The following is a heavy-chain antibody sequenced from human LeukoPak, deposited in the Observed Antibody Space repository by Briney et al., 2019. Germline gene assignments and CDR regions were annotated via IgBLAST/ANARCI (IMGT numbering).Heavy chain of an antibody. CDR1: GYTFTSYY. J-gene: IGHJ4*02. D-gene: IGHD6-13*01. V-gene: IGHV1-18*04. CDR3: ARDAAAGTPYYFDY. Sequence: GASVKVSCKASGYTFTSYYIHWVRQAPGQGLEWMGWISAYNGNTNYAQKLQGRVTMTTDTSTSTAYMELRSLRSDDTAVYYCARDAAAGTPYYFDYWGQGTLVTVSS. CDR2: ISAYNGNT.